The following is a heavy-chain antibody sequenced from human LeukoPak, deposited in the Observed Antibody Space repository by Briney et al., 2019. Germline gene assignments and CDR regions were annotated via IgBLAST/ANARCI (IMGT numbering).Heavy chain of an antibody. CDR2: ISFSGGST. D-gene: IGHD6-13*01. V-gene: IGHV3-23*01. J-gene: IGHJ4*02. CDR1: GFTFSSYG. CDR3: AKDHSSSWYEFDY. Sequence: GGSLRLSCAASGFTFSSYGMSWVRQAPGKGLEWVSAISFSGGSTYYADSVKGRFTISRDNSKNTLYLQMNSLRAEDTAVYYCAKDHSSSWYEFDYWGQGTLVTVSS.